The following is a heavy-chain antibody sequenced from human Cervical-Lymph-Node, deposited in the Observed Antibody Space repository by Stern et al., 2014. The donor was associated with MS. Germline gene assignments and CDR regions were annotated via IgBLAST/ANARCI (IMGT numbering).Heavy chain of an antibody. CDR1: GDTFSNFA. CDR2: IIPISAPA. D-gene: IGHD1-14*01. V-gene: IGHV1-69*01. CDR3: AKAVPNHDAFDI. J-gene: IGHJ3*02. Sequence: QVQLVQSGAEVKRPGASVKVSCKTSGDTFSNFAINWVRQAPGQGLEWMGRIIPISAPASYAQKFLGRVTITADESTDTVFMELNSLRSEDTAVYYCAKAVPNHDAFDIWGQGTMVTVSS.